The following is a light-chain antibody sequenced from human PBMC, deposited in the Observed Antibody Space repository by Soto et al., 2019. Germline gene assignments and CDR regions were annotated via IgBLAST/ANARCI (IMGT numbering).Light chain of an antibody. CDR2: DAS. V-gene: IGKV3-11*01. CDR3: QQRSNWPKT. CDR1: QSVSSY. Sequence: EIVLTQSPATLSLSPGERATLSCRASQSVSSYLAWYQQKPGQAPRLLIYDASNRATGIPARFSGSGSGTDFNLTISSLEPEDFAVYYWQQRSNWPKTFGQGTKLEIK. J-gene: IGKJ2*01.